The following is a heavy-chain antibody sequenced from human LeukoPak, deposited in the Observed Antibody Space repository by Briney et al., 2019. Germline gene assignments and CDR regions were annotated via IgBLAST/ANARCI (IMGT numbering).Heavy chain of an antibody. Sequence: GRSLRLSCAASGFTFSSYAMHWVRQAPGKGLEWVAVISYDGSNKYYADSVKGRFTISRDNSKNTLYLQMNSLRAEDTAAYYCASDSVAYGSGSYFFDYWGQGTLVTVSS. CDR1: GFTFSSYA. CDR3: ASDSVAYGSGSYFFDY. D-gene: IGHD3-10*01. J-gene: IGHJ4*02. CDR2: ISYDGSNK. V-gene: IGHV3-30-3*01.